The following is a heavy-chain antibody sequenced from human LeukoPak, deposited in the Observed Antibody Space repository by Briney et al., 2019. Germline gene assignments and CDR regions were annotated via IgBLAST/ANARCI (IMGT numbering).Heavy chain of an antibody. D-gene: IGHD1-26*01. CDR2: IYYSGST. CDR1: GGSMSSSIHY. Sequence: SETVSHTRTVSGGSMSSSIHYWGGIRQPPGKGLEWIGSIYYSGSTYYNPSLKSRVTISVDTSKNQFSLKLSSVTAADTAVYYCARHMRWELYYCAFDIRRRPRKPTVSS. J-gene: IGHJ3*02. CDR3: ARHMRWELYYCAFDI. V-gene: IGHV4-39*01.